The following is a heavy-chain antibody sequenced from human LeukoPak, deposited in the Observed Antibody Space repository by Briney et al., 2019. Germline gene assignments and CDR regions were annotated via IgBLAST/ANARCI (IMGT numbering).Heavy chain of an antibody. J-gene: IGHJ4*02. D-gene: IGHD3-22*01. Sequence: ASVKVSCKASGGTFSSYAINWVRQAPGQGLEWMGGIIPIFGTANYAQKFQGRVTITTDESTSTAYMELSSLRSEDTAVYYCARGLGSSGYYSYCDYWGEGTLVTVSS. CDR2: IIPIFGTA. CDR1: GGTFSSYA. CDR3: ARGLGSSGYYSYCDY. V-gene: IGHV1-69*05.